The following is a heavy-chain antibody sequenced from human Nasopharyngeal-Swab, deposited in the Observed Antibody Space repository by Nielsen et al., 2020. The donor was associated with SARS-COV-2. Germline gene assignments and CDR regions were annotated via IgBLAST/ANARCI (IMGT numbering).Heavy chain of an antibody. V-gene: IGHV3-74*01. CDR2: TNTDGSST. Sequence: GESLKISCAASGFTFSTYWMHWVRQAPGKGLVWVSRTNTDGSSTDYADSVKGRFTISRDNAKNTLYLQMNGLRAEDTAVYYCTRSFGGASEYWGQGTLVTVSS. J-gene: IGHJ4*02. CDR1: GFTFSTYW. D-gene: IGHD3-16*01. CDR3: TRSFGGASEY.